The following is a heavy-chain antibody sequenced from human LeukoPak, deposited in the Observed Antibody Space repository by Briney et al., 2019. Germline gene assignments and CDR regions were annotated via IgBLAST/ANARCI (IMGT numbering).Heavy chain of an antibody. CDR2: IYHSGST. CDR1: GGSISSYY. J-gene: IGHJ4*02. Sequence: SETLSLTCTVSGGSISSYYWSWIRQPPGKGLEWIGYIYHSGSTYYNPSLKSRVTISVDRSKNQFSLKLSSVTAADTAVYYCARGLKYGDPFDYWGQGTLVTVSS. CDR3: ARGLKYGDPFDY. D-gene: IGHD4-17*01. V-gene: IGHV4-59*12.